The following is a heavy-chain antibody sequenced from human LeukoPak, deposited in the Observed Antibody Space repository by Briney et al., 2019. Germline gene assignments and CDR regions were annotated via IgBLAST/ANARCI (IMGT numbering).Heavy chain of an antibody. CDR2: ISHDGNDQ. J-gene: IGHJ3*01. Sequence: GGSLRLSCAASGFTFSTYEMHWVRQAPGKGLEWVAVISHDGNDQYYGDSVKGRFTISRDNSKNALYLQMNSLRLEDTAVYYCARDRDCSRASCFNAFDVWGQGTMAIVSS. CDR1: GFTFSTYE. D-gene: IGHD2-2*01. V-gene: IGHV3-30*04. CDR3: ARDRDCSRASCFNAFDV.